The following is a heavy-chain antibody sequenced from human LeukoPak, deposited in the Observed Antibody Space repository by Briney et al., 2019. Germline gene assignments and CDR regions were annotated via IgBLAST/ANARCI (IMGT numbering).Heavy chain of an antibody. CDR2: IYTSGST. CDR1: GGSISSYY. Sequence: SETLSLTCTVSGGSISSYYWSWIRQPPGKGLEWIGYIYTSGSTNYNPSLKSRVTISVDTSKNQFSLKLSPVTAADTAVYYCARRWAHYGGNSGYMDVWGKGTTVTVSS. J-gene: IGHJ6*03. CDR3: ARRWAHYGGNSGYMDV. V-gene: IGHV4-4*09. D-gene: IGHD4-23*01.